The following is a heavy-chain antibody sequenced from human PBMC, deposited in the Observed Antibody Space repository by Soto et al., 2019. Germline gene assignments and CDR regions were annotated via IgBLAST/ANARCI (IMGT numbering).Heavy chain of an antibody. CDR1: GFTFSSYD. J-gene: IGHJ4*02. CDR2: IGTAGDT. D-gene: IGHD6-19*01. Sequence: EVQLVESGGGLVQPGGSLRLSCAASGFTFSSYDMHWVRKDTGKGLEWVSAIGTAGDTYYPGSVKGRFTISRENAKNSLYLQMNSLRAEDTAVYYCARVASSVLYSLDYWGQGTLVTVSS. CDR3: ARVASSVLYSLDY. V-gene: IGHV3-13*01.